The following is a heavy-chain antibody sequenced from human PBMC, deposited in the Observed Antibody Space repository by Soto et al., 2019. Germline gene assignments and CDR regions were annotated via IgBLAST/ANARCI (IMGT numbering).Heavy chain of an antibody. V-gene: IGHV3-23*01. Sequence: PGVSLRLSCAASGFTFSSYAMSWVRQAPGKGLEWVSAISGSGGSTYYADSVKGRFTISRDNSKNTLYLQMNSLRAEDTAVYYCVGNYYDSSGYYSPPMWSMDVWGQGTTVTVAS. J-gene: IGHJ6*02. CDR3: VGNYYDSSGYYSPPMWSMDV. CDR2: ISGSGGST. CDR1: GFTFSSYA. D-gene: IGHD3-22*01.